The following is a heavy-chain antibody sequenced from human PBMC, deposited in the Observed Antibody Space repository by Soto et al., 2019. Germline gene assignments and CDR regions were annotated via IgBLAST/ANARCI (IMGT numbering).Heavy chain of an antibody. D-gene: IGHD1-26*01. CDR2: INHSGST. CDR3: ARDRRVGAYFDY. J-gene: IGHJ4*02. CDR1: GGSFSGYY. Sequence: KPSETLSLTCAVYGGSFSGYYWSWIRQPPGKGLEWIGEINHSGSTNYNPSLKSRVTISVDTSKNQFSLKLSSVTAADTAVYYCARDRRVGAYFDYWGQGTLVTVSS. V-gene: IGHV4-34*01.